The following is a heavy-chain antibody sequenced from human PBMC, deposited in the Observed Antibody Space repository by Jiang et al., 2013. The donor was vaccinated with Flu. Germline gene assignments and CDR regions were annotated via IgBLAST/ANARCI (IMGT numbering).Heavy chain of an antibody. CDR1: GGSISTYY. V-gene: IGHV4-59*01. CDR3: ARVSQHCRGDDCSYGMDV. J-gene: IGHJ6*01. Sequence: GSGLVKPSETLSLTCTVSGGSISTYYWSWIRQPPGKGLEWIGYIDHSGSTNYNPPLKSRVTISVDTSKNQLSLKLSSVTAADTAVYFCARVSQHCRGDDCSYGMDVWGPRDHGHRLL. CDR2: IDHSGST. D-gene: IGHD2-21*01.